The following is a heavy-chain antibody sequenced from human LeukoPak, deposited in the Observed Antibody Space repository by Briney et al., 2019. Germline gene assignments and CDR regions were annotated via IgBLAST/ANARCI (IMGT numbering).Heavy chain of an antibody. CDR2: IYTSGST. D-gene: IGHD3-16*02. V-gene: IGHV4-4*07. Sequence: SETLSLTCTVSGGSISSYYWSWIRQPAGKGLEWIGRIYTSGSTNYNPSLKSRVTMSVDTSKNQFSLKLGSVTAADTAVYYCARGRYDYVWGSYRYYFDYWGQGTLVTVSS. CDR1: GGSISSYY. CDR3: ARGRYDYVWGSYRYYFDY. J-gene: IGHJ4*02.